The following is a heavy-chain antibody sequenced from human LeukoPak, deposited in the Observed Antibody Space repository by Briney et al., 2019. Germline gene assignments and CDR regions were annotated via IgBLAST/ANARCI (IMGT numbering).Heavy chain of an antibody. V-gene: IGHV4-34*01. J-gene: IGHJ3*02. Sequence: YPSETLSLTCAVYGGSFSGYYWSWIRQPPGKGLEWIGEINHSGSTNYNPSLKSRVPISVDTSKNQFSLKLSSVTAADTAVYYCARGPGVVVTARHAFDIWGQGTMVTVSS. CDR3: ARGPGVVVTARHAFDI. D-gene: IGHD2-21*02. CDR1: GGSFSGYY. CDR2: INHSGST.